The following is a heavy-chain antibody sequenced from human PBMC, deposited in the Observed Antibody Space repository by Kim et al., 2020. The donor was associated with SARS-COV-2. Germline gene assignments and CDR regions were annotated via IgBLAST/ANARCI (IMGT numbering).Heavy chain of an antibody. D-gene: IGHD3-22*01. V-gene: IGHV1-18*04. CDR2: ISAYNGNT. Sequence: ASVKVSCKASGYTFTSYGISWVRQAPGQGLEWMGWISAYNGNTNYAQKLQGRVTMTTDTSTSTAYMELRSLRSDDTAVYYCARSYDSSGPPHYYYGMDVWGQGTTVTVS. J-gene: IGHJ6*02. CDR3: ARSYDSSGPPHYYYGMDV. CDR1: GYTFTSYG.